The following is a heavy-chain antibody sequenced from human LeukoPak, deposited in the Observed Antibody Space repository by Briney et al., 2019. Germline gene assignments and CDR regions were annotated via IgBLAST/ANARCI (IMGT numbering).Heavy chain of an antibody. Sequence: GGSLRLSCAASGFTFSSYGMSWVRQAPGKGLEWVSAISGSGDRTYYADSVKGRFTISRDNSKNTLYLQMNSLRAEDTAVYYCAKDPYSYGYYDYWGQGTLVTVSS. CDR1: GFTFSSYG. CDR2: ISGSGDRT. J-gene: IGHJ4*02. V-gene: IGHV3-23*01. D-gene: IGHD5-18*01. CDR3: AKDPYSYGYYDY.